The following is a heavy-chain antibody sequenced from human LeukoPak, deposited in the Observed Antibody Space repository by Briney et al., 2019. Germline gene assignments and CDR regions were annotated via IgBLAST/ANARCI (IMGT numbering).Heavy chain of an antibody. CDR1: GGSVSSGSYY. CDR3: AGEDYDFWSGTYY. J-gene: IGHJ4*02. V-gene: IGHV4-61*01. D-gene: IGHD3-3*01. Sequence: SETLSLTCTVSGGSVSSGSYYWSWIRQPPGKGLKWIGYIYYSGSTNYNPSLKSRVTISVDTSKNQFSLKLSSVTAADTAVYYCAGEDYDFWSGTYYRGQGTLVTVSS. CDR2: IYYSGST.